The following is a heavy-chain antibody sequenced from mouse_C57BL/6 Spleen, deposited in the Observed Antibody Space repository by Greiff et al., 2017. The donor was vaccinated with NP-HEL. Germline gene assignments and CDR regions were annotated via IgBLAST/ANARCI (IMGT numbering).Heavy chain of an antibody. D-gene: IGHD4-1*01. Sequence: VQLQQPGAELVMPGASVKLSCKASGYTFTSYWMHWVKQRPGQGLEWIGEIDPSDSYTNYNQKFKGKSTLTVDKSSSTAYMQLSSLTSEDSAVYYCARTGLGLFAYWGQGTLVTVSA. J-gene: IGHJ3*01. V-gene: IGHV1-69*01. CDR1: GYTFTSYW. CDR2: IDPSDSYT. CDR3: ARTGLGLFAY.